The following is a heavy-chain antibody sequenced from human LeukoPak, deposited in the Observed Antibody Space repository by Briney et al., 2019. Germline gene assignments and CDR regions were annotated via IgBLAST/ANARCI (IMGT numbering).Heavy chain of an antibody. Sequence: SETLSLTCAVYGGSFSGYYWSWIRQPPGKGLEWIGEINHSGSTNYNPSLKSRVTISVDTSKNQFSLKLSSVTAADTAAYYCARGPHMTTVTTRNFDYWGQGTLVTVSS. CDR1: GGSFSGYY. J-gene: IGHJ4*02. D-gene: IGHD4-17*01. V-gene: IGHV4-34*01. CDR3: ARGPHMTTVTTRNFDY. CDR2: INHSGST.